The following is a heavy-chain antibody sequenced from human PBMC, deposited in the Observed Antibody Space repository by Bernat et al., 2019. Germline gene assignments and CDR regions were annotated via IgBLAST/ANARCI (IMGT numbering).Heavy chain of an antibody. CDR2: ISWDGRKI. CDR1: GFTFNDYS. Sequence: EVQLVESGGVVVQPGGSLRLSCAASGFTFNDYSMQWVRQVPGKGLEWVSLISWDGRKIYYADSVKGRFTISRDNSKTSLYLRMNSLRTEDTALYYCAKAPYRDGGWYVDHWGQGTLVTVSS. V-gene: IGHV3-43*01. D-gene: IGHD6-19*01. J-gene: IGHJ4*02. CDR3: AKAPYRDGGWYVDH.